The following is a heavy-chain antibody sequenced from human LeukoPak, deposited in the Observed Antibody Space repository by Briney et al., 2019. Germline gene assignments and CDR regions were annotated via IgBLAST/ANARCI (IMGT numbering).Heavy chain of an antibody. J-gene: IGHJ3*02. V-gene: IGHV4-34*01. CDR2: INHSGST. CDR3: ARGRSNYYESSRAFDI. D-gene: IGHD3-22*01. Sequence: SETLSLTCAVYGGSFSGYYWSWIRQPPGKGLEWIGEINHSGSTNYNPSLKSRVTMSVDTSKNQFSLKLSSVTAADTAVYYCARGRSNYYESSRAFDIWGQGTMVTVSS. CDR1: GGSFSGYY.